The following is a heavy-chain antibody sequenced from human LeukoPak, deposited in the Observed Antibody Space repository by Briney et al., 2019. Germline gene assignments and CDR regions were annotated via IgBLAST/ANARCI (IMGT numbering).Heavy chain of an antibody. V-gene: IGHV4-4*02. CDR1: GGSISSSNW. CDR3: ARVGVLCSSTSCYFDY. J-gene: IGHJ4*02. Sequence: SGTLSLTCAVSGGSISSSNWWSWVRQPPGKGLEWIGEIYHSGSTNYNPSLKSRVTISVDKSKNQFSLKLSSVTAADTAVYYCARVGVLCSSTSCYFDYWGQGTLVTVSS. D-gene: IGHD2-2*01. CDR2: IYHSGST.